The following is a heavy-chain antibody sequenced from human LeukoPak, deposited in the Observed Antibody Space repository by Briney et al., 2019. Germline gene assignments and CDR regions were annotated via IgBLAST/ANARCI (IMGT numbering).Heavy chain of an antibody. CDR1: GGSFSGYY. CDR3: ARRGVATRFDY. Sequence: PAETLSLTCAVYGGSFSGYYWSWIRQPPGKGLEWIGEINHSGSTNYNPPLKSRVTISVDTSKNQFYRKLGSVTAADRAVYYCARRGVATRFDYWGQGTLVTVSS. D-gene: IGHD5-12*01. V-gene: IGHV4-34*01. J-gene: IGHJ4*02. CDR2: INHSGST.